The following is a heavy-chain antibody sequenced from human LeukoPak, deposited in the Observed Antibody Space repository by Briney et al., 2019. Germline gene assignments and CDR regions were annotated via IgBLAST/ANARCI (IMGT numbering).Heavy chain of an antibody. V-gene: IGHV3-43*01. CDR3: AKARGLIGGAFDI. CDR1: GFTFDDYI. Sequence: GGSLRLSCAASGFTFDDYIMHWVRQAPGKGLEWVSLVSWDGDTTYYADSVKGPFPISRDNSKNSLYLQMNSLRTEDTALYYCAKARGLIGGAFDIWGQGTMVTVSS. D-gene: IGHD3-22*01. J-gene: IGHJ3*02. CDR2: VSWDGDTT.